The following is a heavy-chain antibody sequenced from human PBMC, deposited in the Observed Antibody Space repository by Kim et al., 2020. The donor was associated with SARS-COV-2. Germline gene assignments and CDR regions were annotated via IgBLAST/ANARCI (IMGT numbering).Heavy chain of an antibody. J-gene: IGHJ3*02. Sequence: GSLRLSCAASGFTLSDHFINWVRQAPGKGLEWVGRSRNKANKYTTQYAASVKGRFTILRDDSKNSLYLQMNSLETEDTAVYYCSREVEGAFDIWGQGTMVPVSS. V-gene: IGHV3-72*01. CDR2: SRNKANKYTT. CDR3: SREVEGAFDI. D-gene: IGHD1-26*01. CDR1: GFTLSDHF.